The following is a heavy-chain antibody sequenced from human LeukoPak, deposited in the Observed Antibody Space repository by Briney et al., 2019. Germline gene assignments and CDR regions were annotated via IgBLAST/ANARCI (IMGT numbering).Heavy chain of an antibody. J-gene: IGHJ4*02. D-gene: IGHD3-9*01. CDR3: ARGGVGYFDPKVFDY. V-gene: IGHV4-59*01. CDR1: GGSISGDY. CDR2: IHSSGST. Sequence: SETLSLTCTVSGGSISGDYWSWIRQSPGKGLEWIAYIHSSGSTSYNPSLKSRVTISVDTSKNQFSLKLSSVTAADTAVYYCARGGVGYFDPKVFDYRGQGTLVAVSS.